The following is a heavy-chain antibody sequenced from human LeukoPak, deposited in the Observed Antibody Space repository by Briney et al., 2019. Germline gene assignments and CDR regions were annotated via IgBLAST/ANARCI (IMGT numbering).Heavy chain of an antibody. Sequence: GASLQISCKGSGYGFTNYWIACVRQLPGKGLEWMGIIYPGDSDTRYRPSFQDQVTISADKSISTAYLQWTSLKASDTALYYCARLVDWEDPFDIWGQGTMVTVSS. CDR2: IYPGDSDT. CDR1: GYGFTNYW. V-gene: IGHV5-51*01. D-gene: IGHD3-9*01. J-gene: IGHJ3*02. CDR3: ARLVDWEDPFDI.